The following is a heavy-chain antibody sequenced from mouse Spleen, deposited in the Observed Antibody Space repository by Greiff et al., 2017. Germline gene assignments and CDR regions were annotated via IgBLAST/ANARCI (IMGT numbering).Heavy chain of an antibody. CDR1: GFNIKDDY. D-gene: IGHD1-1*01. CDR2: IDPENGDT. J-gene: IGHJ3*01. CDR3: TKGYYGSSYEGAY. Sequence: EVKLQESGAELVRPGASVKLSCTASGFNIKDDYMHWVKQRPEQGLEWIGWIDPENGDTEYASKFQGKATITADTSSNTAYLQLSSLTSEDTAVYYCTKGYYGSSYEGAYWGQGTLVTVSA. V-gene: IGHV14-4*01.